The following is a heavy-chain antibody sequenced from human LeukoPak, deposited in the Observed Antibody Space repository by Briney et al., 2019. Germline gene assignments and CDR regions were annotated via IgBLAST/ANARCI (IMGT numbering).Heavy chain of an antibody. D-gene: IGHD1-26*01. J-gene: IGHJ4*02. CDR3: ARDRIKSGSYYFDY. CDR2: ISGRSSTI. CDR1: AFTFSDYS. V-gene: IGHV3-48*01. Sequence: GGSLRLSCAASAFTFSDYSMDWVRQAPGKGLEWVSYISGRSSTIYYADSVKGRFTISRDNAKNLMYLQMNSLRAEDTAVYYCARDRIKSGSYYFDYWGQGTLVTVSS.